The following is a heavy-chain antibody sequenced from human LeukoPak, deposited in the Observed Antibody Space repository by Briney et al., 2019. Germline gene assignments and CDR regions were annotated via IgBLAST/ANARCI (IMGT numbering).Heavy chain of an antibody. V-gene: IGHV1-24*01. CDR3: ATATTVTDIYYYYYGMDV. J-gene: IGHJ6*02. D-gene: IGHD4-17*01. CDR2: FDPEDGET. Sequence: VSVNVSCKVSGYTLTELSMHWVRQAPGKGLEWMGGFDPEDGETIYAQKFQGRVTMTEDTSTDTAYMELSSLRSEDTAVYYCATATTVTDIYYYYYGMDVWGQGTTVTVSS. CDR1: GYTLTELS.